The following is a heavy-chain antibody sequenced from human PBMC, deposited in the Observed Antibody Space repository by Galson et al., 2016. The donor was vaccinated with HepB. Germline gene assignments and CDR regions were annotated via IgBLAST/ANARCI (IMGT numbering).Heavy chain of an antibody. V-gene: IGHV3-7*04. D-gene: IGHD2-2*01. CDR3: ARDLSPSYADNWYDALDL. J-gene: IGHJ3*01. CDR1: GFSFDDYA. Sequence: SLRLSCAASGFSFDDYAMHWVRQAPGNGPEWVANIHQGGSQTFYADYVKGRFTISRDNAKNSLYLQMNSLRPEDTAVYYCARDLSPSYADNWYDALDLWGQGTLVTVSS. CDR2: IHQGGSQT.